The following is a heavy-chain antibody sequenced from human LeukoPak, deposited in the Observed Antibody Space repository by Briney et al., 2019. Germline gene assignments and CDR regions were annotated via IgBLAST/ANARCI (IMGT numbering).Heavy chain of an antibody. J-gene: IGHJ4*02. CDR3: ARGTHPQKTGDGDY. Sequence: GASVKVSCKASGGTFSSYAISWVRQAPGQGLEWMGRIIPILGIANYAQKFQGRVTITADKSTSTAYMELSSLRSEDTAVYYCARGTHPQKTGDGDYWGQGTPVTVSS. CDR1: GGTFSSYA. CDR2: IIPILGIA. D-gene: IGHD7-27*01. V-gene: IGHV1-69*04.